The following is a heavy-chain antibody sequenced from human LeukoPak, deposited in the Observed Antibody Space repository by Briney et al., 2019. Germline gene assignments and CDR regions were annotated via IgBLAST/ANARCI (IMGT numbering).Heavy chain of an antibody. CDR2: IKQDGSEK. CDR3: AREYCSGGTCYLPGY. D-gene: IGHD2-15*01. V-gene: IGHV3-7*03. Sequence: GGTLRLSCAASGFTFSSDWMSWGREAPGPGLESVANIKQDGSEKYHVDSVKGRFTISRDNAKNSLYLQMNSLRAEATAVYYCAREYCSGGTCYLPGYWGQGTLVTVSS. J-gene: IGHJ4*02. CDR1: GFTFSSDW.